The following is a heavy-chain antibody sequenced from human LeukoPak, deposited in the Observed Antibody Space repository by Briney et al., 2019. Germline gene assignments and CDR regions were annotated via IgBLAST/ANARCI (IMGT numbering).Heavy chain of an antibody. J-gene: IGHJ4*02. Sequence: PSETLSLTCTVSGGSISSYFWNWIRQPPGQGPEWIGYISNTGITKYNPSLKSRVAISADTSKNQFSLNLNSVTAADTAVYYCAKASVTTAVLFDSWGQGTLVAVSS. D-gene: IGHD4-23*01. CDR3: AKASVTTAVLFDS. CDR1: GGSISSYF. V-gene: IGHV4-59*01. CDR2: ISNTGIT.